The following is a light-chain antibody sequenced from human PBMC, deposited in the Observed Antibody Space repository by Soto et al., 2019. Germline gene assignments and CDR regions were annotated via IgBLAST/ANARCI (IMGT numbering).Light chain of an antibody. J-gene: IGLJ1*01. CDR3: GADHGSGSNSQGV. Sequence: QAVVTQPPSASASLGASVTLTCTLSSGYSNYKVDWYQQRPGKGPRFVMRVGTGGIVGSKGDGIPDRFSVLGSGLNRYLTIKNIQEEDESDYHCGADHGSGSNSQGVFRTGTKLTVL. CDR1: SGYSNYK. V-gene: IGLV9-49*01. CDR2: VGTGGIVG.